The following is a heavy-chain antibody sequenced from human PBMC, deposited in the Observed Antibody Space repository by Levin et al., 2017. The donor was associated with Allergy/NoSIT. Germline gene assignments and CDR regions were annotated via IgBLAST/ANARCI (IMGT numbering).Heavy chain of an antibody. Sequence: PGGSLRLSCAGSGFTFSSYTMNWVRQAPGKGLEWVSSISSSSSYIYHADSLKGRFTISRDNAKNSLYLQMNSLRAEDTAVYYCARDSSYSSSRKENAFDIWGQGTMVTVSS. J-gene: IGHJ3*02. CDR3: ARDSSYSSSRKENAFDI. V-gene: IGHV3-21*01. CDR2: ISSSSSYI. CDR1: GFTFSSYT. D-gene: IGHD6-13*01.